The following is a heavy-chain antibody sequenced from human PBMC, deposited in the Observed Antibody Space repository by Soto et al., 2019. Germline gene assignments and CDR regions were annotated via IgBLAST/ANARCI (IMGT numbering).Heavy chain of an antibody. D-gene: IGHD5-18*01. V-gene: IGHV3-23*01. CDR1: GFTFSSYA. J-gene: IGHJ4*02. CDR3: AKDREGLRGYSYGLKEWDY. Sequence: EGQLLESGGGLVQPGWSLILSCPASGFTFSSYAMSWVRQAPGKGLEWVSAISGSGGSTYYADSVKGRFTISRDNSKNTLYLQMNSLRAEDTAVYYCAKDREGLRGYSYGLKEWDYWGQGTLVTVSS. CDR2: ISGSGGST.